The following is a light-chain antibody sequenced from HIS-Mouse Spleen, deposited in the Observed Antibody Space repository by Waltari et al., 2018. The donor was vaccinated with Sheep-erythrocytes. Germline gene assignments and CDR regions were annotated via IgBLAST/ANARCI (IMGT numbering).Light chain of an antibody. V-gene: IGLV3-1*01. Sequence: SYELTQPPSVSVSPGPTAIIPCCADQLGDKYACWYQQKPGRSPVLVIYQDSKRPSGIPERFSGSNSGNTATLTISGTQAMDEADYYCQAWDSSTVVFGGGTKLTVL. CDR1: QLGDKY. CDR2: QDS. CDR3: QAWDSSTVV. J-gene: IGLJ2*01.